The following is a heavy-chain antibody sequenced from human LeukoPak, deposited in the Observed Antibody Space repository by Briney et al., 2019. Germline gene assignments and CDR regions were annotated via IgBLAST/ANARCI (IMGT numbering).Heavy chain of an antibody. J-gene: IGHJ6*03. D-gene: IGHD4-17*01. Sequence: ASETLSLTCTVSGGSISSSNYYWGWIRQPPGKGLEWIGSIHYSGSTYYNPSLKSRVTISVDTSKNQFSLKVSSVTAADTAVYYCAKAGDLYSYYMDVWGKGTTVTVSS. V-gene: IGHV4-39*01. CDR1: GGSISSSNYY. CDR2: IHYSGST. CDR3: AKAGDLYSYYMDV.